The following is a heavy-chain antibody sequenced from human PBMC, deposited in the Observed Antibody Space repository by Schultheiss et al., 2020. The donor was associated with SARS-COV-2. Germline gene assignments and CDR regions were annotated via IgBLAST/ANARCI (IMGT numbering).Heavy chain of an antibody. Sequence: ASVKVSCKASGGTFSSYAISWVRQAPGQGLEWMGWISAYNGNTNYAQKLQGRVTMTTDTSTSTAYMELRSLRSEDTAVYYCARVAYGDYGSVWGQGTLVTVSS. J-gene: IGHJ4*02. CDR2: ISAYNGNT. D-gene: IGHD4-17*01. CDR1: GGTFSSYA. V-gene: IGHV1-18*01. CDR3: ARVAYGDYGSV.